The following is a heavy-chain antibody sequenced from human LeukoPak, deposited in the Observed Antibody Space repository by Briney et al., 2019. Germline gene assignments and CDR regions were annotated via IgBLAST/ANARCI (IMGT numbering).Heavy chain of an antibody. J-gene: IGHJ3*02. CDR3: ALARVGRYALDI. CDR2: INHSGST. D-gene: IGHD1-26*01. CDR1: GGSFSGYY. Sequence: SETLSLTCAVYGGSFSGYYWSWIRQPPGKGLEWIGEINHSGSTNYNPSLKSRVTISVDTSKNQFSLKLSSVTAADTAVYYCALARVGRYALDIWGQGTMVTVSS. V-gene: IGHV4-34*01.